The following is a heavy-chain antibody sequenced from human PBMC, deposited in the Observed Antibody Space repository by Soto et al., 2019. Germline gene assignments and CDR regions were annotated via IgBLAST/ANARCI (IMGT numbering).Heavy chain of an antibody. D-gene: IGHD2-15*01. CDR3: ARVVRNYYGMDV. V-gene: IGHV1-46*01. CDR1: GYTFTSYY. CDR2: INPSGGST. J-gene: IGHJ6*02. Sequence: VSVKVSCKASGYTFTSYYMHWVRQAPGQGLEWMGIINPSGGSTSYAQKFQGRVTMTRDTSTSTVYMELSSLRSEDTAVYYCARVVRNYYGMDVWGQGTTVTVSS.